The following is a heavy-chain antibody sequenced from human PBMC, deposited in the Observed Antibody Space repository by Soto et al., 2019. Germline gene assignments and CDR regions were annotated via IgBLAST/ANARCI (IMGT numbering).Heavy chain of an antibody. Sequence: SETLSLTCTVSGGSISSGGYYWSWIRQHPGTGLEWIGYIYYSGSTYYNPSLQSRVTISVDTSKNQFSLKLSSVTAADTAVYYCARDSGFWSGYYTGIPNGFDPWGQGTLVTVPQ. CDR1: GGSISSGGYY. D-gene: IGHD3-3*01. J-gene: IGHJ5*02. CDR3: ARDSGFWSGYYTGIPNGFDP. V-gene: IGHV4-31*03. CDR2: IYYSGST.